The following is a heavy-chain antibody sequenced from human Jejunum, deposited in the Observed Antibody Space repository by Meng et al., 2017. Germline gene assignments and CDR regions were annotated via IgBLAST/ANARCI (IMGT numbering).Heavy chain of an antibody. CDR2: IHHGGDT. CDR3: ARNGAYSTDH. CDR1: GASSSSGYW. J-gene: IGHJ4*02. D-gene: IGHD2-15*01. V-gene: IGHV4-4*02. Sequence: QGQRQESGPGMVEPSVTLSLTCAGSGASSSSGYWWSWVRQPPGKGLEWIGEIHHGGDTNYNPSLKSRVTISVDKSNNQYSLRLTSVTAADTAMYYCARNGAYSTDHWGQGTLVTVSS.